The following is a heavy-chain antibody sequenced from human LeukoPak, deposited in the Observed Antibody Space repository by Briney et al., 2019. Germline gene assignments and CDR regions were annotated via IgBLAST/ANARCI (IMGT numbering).Heavy chain of an antibody. CDR1: GYTFTSNY. CDR2: ISPSGGST. J-gene: IGHJ4*02. V-gene: IGHV1-46*01. Sequence: GASVKVSCKAFGYTFTSNYMHWVRQAPGQGPEWMGVISPSGGSTTYARKFQGRVTLTRDMSTSTDYLELSSLRSEDTAVYYCARASSSWYGGGFDYWGQGTLVTVSS. CDR3: ARASSSWYGGGFDY. D-gene: IGHD6-13*01.